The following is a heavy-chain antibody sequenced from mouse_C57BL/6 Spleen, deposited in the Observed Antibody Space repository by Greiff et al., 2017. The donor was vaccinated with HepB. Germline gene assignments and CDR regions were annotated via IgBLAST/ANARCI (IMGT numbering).Heavy chain of an antibody. CDR1: GYTFTDYY. CDR2: INPNNGGT. J-gene: IGHJ4*01. Sequence: EVQLQQSGPELVKPGASVKISCKASGYTFTDYYMNWVKQSHGKSLEWIGDINPNNGGTSYNQKFKGKATLTVDKSSSTAYMELRSLTSEDSAVYYCARGRPDYYAMDYWGQGTSVTVSS. CDR3: ARGRPDYYAMDY. V-gene: IGHV1-26*01.